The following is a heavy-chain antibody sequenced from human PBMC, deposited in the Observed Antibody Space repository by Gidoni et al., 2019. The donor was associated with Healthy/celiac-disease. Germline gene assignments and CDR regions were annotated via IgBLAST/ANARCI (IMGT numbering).Heavy chain of an antibody. CDR3: ARAHRGWELLSWFDP. CDR2: ISAYNGNT. V-gene: IGHV1-18*01. J-gene: IGHJ5*02. D-gene: IGHD1-26*01. Sequence: HAQLVQSGAEVKKPEASVKVSGQAPGYTLTSYGISWVRQAPGQGLEWMGWISAYNGNTNYAQKLQGRVTMTTDTSTSTAYMELRSLRSDDTAVYYCARAHRGWELLSWFDPWGQGTLVTVSS. CDR1: GYTLTSYG.